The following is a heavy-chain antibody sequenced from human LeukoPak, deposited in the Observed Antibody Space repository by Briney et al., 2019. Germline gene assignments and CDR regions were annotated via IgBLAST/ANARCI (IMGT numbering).Heavy chain of an antibody. CDR3: ARQTRDGYNWGSPYYFDY. CDR1: GYSFTSYW. V-gene: IGHV5-51*01. J-gene: IGHJ4*02. D-gene: IGHD5-24*01. Sequence: GESLKISCKGSGYSFTSYWIGWVRQMPGKGLEWMGIIYPGDSDTRYSPSFQGQVPISADKSISTAYLQWSSLKASDTAMYYCARQTRDGYNWGSPYYFDYWGQGTLVTVSS. CDR2: IYPGDSDT.